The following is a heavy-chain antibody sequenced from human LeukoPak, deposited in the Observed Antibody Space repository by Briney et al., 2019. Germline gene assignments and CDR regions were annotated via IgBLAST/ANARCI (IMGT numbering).Heavy chain of an antibody. Sequence: SETLSLTCAVSGGSISSSNWWSWVRQPPGKGLEWIGEIYHSGSTNYNPSLKSRVTISVDKSKNQFSLKLSSVTAADTAVYYCARHGVYYYGSGSRNWFDPWGQGTLVTVSS. V-gene: IGHV4-4*02. CDR1: GGSISSSNW. CDR2: IYHSGST. CDR3: ARHGVYYYGSGSRNWFDP. J-gene: IGHJ5*02. D-gene: IGHD3-10*01.